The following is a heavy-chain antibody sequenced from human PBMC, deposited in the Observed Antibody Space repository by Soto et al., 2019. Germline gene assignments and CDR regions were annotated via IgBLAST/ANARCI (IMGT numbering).Heavy chain of an antibody. CDR1: GGSISSGGYS. D-gene: IGHD4-4*01. CDR3: ARYYSGTSFYYAMDV. Sequence: SETLSLTCAVSGGSISSGGYSWTWIRQPPGRGLEWIGHIYYNGTTYYNPSLKSRVTISVDRSKNQFSLKLTSVTAADTAVYFCARYYSGTSFYYAMDVWGQGTTVS. V-gene: IGHV4-30-2*01. J-gene: IGHJ6*02. CDR2: IYYNGTT.